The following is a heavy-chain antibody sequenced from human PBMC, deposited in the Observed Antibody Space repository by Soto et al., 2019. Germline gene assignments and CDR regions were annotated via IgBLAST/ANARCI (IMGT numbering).Heavy chain of an antibody. CDR3: ATAGAWDDGDYVPARRRFYF. Sequence: ASVKVSCKVSGYTLTELSMHWVRQAPGKGLEWMGGFDPEDGETIYAQKFQGRVTMTEDTSTDTAYMELSSLRSEDTAVYYCATAGAWDDGDYVPARRRFYFWGQGTLVTVSS. CDR2: FDPEDGET. D-gene: IGHD4-17*01. J-gene: IGHJ4*02. CDR1: GYTLTELS. V-gene: IGHV1-24*01.